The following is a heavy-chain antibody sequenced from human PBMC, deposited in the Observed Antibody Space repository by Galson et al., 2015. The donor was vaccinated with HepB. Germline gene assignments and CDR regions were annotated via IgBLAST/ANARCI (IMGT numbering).Heavy chain of an antibody. CDR1: GFSLSTSGVG. D-gene: IGHD5-24*01. Sequence: PALVKPTQTLTLTCTCSGFSLSTSGVGVGWIRQPPGKALEWIAFIYWDDDKRYSPSLKSRLTITKDTSKNQVVLTMTNMDPVDTATYYCAHSEEWLQYDYWGQGTLVTVSS. CDR3: AHSEEWLQYDY. J-gene: IGHJ4*02. V-gene: IGHV2-5*02. CDR2: IYWDDDK.